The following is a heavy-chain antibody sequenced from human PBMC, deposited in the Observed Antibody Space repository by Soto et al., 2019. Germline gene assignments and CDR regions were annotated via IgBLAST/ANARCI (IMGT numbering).Heavy chain of an antibody. J-gene: IGHJ4*02. V-gene: IGHV5-51*01. CDR3: VRRRDMDYYDSSGYYFDY. D-gene: IGHD3-22*01. CDR1: GYSFTSYW. Sequence: GESLKISCKGSGYSFTSYWIGWVRQMPGKGLEWMGIIYPGDSDTRYSPSFQGQVTISADKSISTAYLQWSSLKASDTAMYYCVRRRDMDYYDSSGYYFDYWGQGTLVTVSS. CDR2: IYPGDSDT.